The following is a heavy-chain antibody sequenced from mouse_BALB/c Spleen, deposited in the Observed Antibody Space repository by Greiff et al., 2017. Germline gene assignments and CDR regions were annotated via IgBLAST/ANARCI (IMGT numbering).Heavy chain of an antibody. CDR3: ASDDAMDY. J-gene: IGHJ4*01. Sequence: VHLVESGPGLVAPSQSLSITCTVSGFSLTSYGVHWVRQPPGKGLEWLGVIWAGGSTNYNSALMSRLSISKDNSKSQVFLKMNSLQTDDTAMYYCASDDAMDYWGQGTSVTVSS. CDR1: GFSLTSYG. CDR2: IWAGGST. V-gene: IGHV2-9*02.